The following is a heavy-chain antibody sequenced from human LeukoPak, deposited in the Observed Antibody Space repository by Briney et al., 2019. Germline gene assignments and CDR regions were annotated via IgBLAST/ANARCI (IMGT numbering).Heavy chain of an antibody. CDR1: GGSISSYY. Sequence: SETLSLTCTVSGGSISSYYWSWIRQPPGKGLEWIGYTYYSGSTNYNPSLKSRVTISVDTSKNQFSLKLSSVTAADTAVYYCARERADYDFWSGYSMNWFDPWGQGTLVTVSS. CDR2: TYYSGST. D-gene: IGHD3-3*01. CDR3: ARERADYDFWSGYSMNWFDP. J-gene: IGHJ5*02. V-gene: IGHV4-59*01.